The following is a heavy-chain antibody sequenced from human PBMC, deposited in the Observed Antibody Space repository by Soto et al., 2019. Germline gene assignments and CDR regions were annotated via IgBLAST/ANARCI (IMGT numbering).Heavy chain of an antibody. V-gene: IGHV4-4*07. CDR1: GGSISNYF. CDR2: IDNSGST. J-gene: IGHJ4*02. Sequence: SETLSLTCTVSGGSISNYFCNWIRQPAGKGLEWIGRIDNSGSTNYNPSLKSRITMSADTSRNQFSLKLNSVTAADTAVYYCASGGQDFWSGPFDYWGQGALVTVSS. CDR3: ASGGQDFWSGPFDY. D-gene: IGHD3-3*01.